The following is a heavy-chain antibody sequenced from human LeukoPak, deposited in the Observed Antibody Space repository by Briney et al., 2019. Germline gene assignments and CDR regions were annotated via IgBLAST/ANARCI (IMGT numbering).Heavy chain of an antibody. CDR3: ARCGEKGCFDY. D-gene: IGHD2-21*01. Sequence: PSETLSLTCTVSGGSISSGSYYWSWIRQPAGKGLEWIGRIYTSGNTNYNPSLKSRVTISVDTSKNQFSLRLSSVTAADTAVYYCARCGEKGCFDYWGQGTLVTVSS. CDR1: GGSISSGSYY. J-gene: IGHJ4*02. V-gene: IGHV4-61*02. CDR2: IYTSGNT.